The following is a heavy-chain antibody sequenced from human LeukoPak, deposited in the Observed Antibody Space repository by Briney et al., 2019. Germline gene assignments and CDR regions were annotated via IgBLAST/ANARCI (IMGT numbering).Heavy chain of an antibody. CDR3: ARDSITGATLAY. CDR1: GFNVSSSY. V-gene: IGHV3-53*01. D-gene: IGHD5-24*01. CDR2: IYREDKA. Sequence: GGSLRLSCAVSGFNVSSSYMSWVRQAPGKGLEWVSVIYREDKAYYADSVKGRFTISRDSSKNTLYLQINSLRVEDTAIYYCARDSITGATLAYWGQGTLVTVSS. J-gene: IGHJ4*02.